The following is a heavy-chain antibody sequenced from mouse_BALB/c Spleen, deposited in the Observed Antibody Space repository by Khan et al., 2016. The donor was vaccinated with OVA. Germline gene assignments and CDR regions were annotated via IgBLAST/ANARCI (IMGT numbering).Heavy chain of an antibody. Sequence: QVQLKESGAELARPGASVKMSCKASGYSFTSYTIHWIKQRPGQGLEWIGYINPSSGYTYYNQKFKDKATLTADKSSTTAYMQLRSLTSDDSAVYYCARYGGYYRNDSWFDYWGQGTLVTVS. V-gene: IGHV1-4*01. CDR2: INPSSGYT. CDR1: GYSFTSYT. J-gene: IGHJ3*01. D-gene: IGHD2-14*01. CDR3: ARYGGYYRNDSWFDY.